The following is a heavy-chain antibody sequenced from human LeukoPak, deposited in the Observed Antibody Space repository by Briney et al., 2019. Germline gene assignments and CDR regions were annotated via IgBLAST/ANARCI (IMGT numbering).Heavy chain of an antibody. CDR3: ARDPRYYDFWSGYTAHNDY. CDR2: ISGNGGST. D-gene: IGHD3-3*01. Sequence: SGGSLRLSCAASGITFSNFGMSWVRQAPGKGLEGVSGISGNGGSTYYADSVKGRFTISRDNAKNSLYLQMNSLRAEDTAVYYCARDPRYYDFWSGYTAHNDYWGQGTLVTVSS. CDR1: GITFSNFG. J-gene: IGHJ4*02. V-gene: IGHV3-23*01.